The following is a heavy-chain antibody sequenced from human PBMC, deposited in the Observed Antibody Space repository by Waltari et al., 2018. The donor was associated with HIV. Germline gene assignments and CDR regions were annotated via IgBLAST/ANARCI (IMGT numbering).Heavy chain of an antibody. Sequence: QVQLQESGPGLVKPSETLSLTCNVSGGSMTTNYWSWIRQSPGKGLEWIGYVYSSGNINYTPSLKSRVTIVVDTSKNQFSLKLRSVTAADTAVYYCARAPVHLRGYFYYGMDVWGQGTTVTVSS. CDR2: VYSSGNI. D-gene: IGHD3-3*01. CDR3: ARAPVHLRGYFYYGMDV. V-gene: IGHV4-59*01. CDR1: GGSMTTNY. J-gene: IGHJ6*02.